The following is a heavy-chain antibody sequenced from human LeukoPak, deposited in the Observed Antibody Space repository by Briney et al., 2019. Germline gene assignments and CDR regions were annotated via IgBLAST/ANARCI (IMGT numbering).Heavy chain of an antibody. J-gene: IGHJ5*02. D-gene: IGHD5-24*01. Sequence: PSETLSLTCTVSGGSISSSSYYWGWIRQPPGKGLEWIGSIYYSGSTYYNPSLKSRVTISVDTSKNQFSLKLSSVTAADTAVYYCARDNVAEMATTTIFNWFDPWGQGTLVTVSS. CDR3: ARDNVAEMATTTIFNWFDP. CDR2: IYYSGST. V-gene: IGHV4-39*07. CDR1: GGSISSSSYY.